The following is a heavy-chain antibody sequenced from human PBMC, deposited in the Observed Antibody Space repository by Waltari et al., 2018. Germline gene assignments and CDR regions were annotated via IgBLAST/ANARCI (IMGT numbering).Heavy chain of an antibody. CDR2: IFYTGTT. J-gene: IGHJ4*02. CDR1: GASIRSRNYY. CDR3: ARHVSNYYDTTGYPPHFDY. D-gene: IGHD3-22*01. Sequence: QLQLQESGPGLVKPSETLSLTCTVSGASIRSRNYYWGWIRQPPGKGLEWIGTIFYTGTTYYNPSLKSRVTISVDTSKNQFSLKLSSVSAADTAVYYCARHVSNYYDTTGYPPHFDYWGQGTLVTVSS. V-gene: IGHV4-39*01.